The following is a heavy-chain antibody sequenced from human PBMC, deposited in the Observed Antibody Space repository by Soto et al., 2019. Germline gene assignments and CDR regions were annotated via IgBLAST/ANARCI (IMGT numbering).Heavy chain of an antibody. CDR2: IYHSGST. D-gene: IGHD3-16*02. CDR3: ARLTLGANYVWGSYRYTSWLFDY. J-gene: IGHJ4*02. V-gene: IGHV4-4*02. Sequence: PSETLSLTGAVSGGSISRSNWWSWVRQPPGKGLEWIGEIYHSGSTNYNPSLKSRVTISVDKSKNQFSLKLSSVTAADTAVYYCARLTLGANYVWGSYRYTSWLFDYWGQGTLVTVSS. CDR1: GGSISRSNW.